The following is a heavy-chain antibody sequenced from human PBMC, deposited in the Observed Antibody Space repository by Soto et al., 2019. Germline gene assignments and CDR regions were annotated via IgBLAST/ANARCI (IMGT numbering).Heavy chain of an antibody. J-gene: IGHJ5*02. V-gene: IGHV4-30-4*01. Sequence: ASVTLCVTCSVAEGSSSSGGYYCSWISQPPGKGLEWIGYIYYSGSTYYNPSLKSRVTISVDTSKNQFSLNLSSVTAADTAMYYCASAGVATIYHGINCLAPRGQGTPVPVS. D-gene: IGHD5-12*01. CDR3: ASAGVATIYHGINCLAP. CDR2: IYYSGST. CDR1: EGSSSSGGYY.